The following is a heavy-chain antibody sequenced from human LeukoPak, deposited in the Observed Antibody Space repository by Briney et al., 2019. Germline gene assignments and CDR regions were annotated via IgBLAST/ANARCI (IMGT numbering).Heavy chain of an antibody. J-gene: IGHJ1*01. CDR1: GGTVSSYA. D-gene: IGHD2-15*01. CDR2: NIPILGIA. CDR3: AGVVVVAANLPEYFQH. Sequence: SVKVSCKASGGTVSSYAISWVRQAPGQGLEWMGRNIPILGIANYAQKFQGRVTIMADKSTSTAYMELSSLRSEDTAVYYCAGVVVVAANLPEYFQHWGQGTLVTVSS. V-gene: IGHV1-69*04.